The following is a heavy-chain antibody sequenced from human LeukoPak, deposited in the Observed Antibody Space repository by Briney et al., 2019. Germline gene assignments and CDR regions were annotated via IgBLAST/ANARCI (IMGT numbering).Heavy chain of an antibody. CDR2: IIPIFGTA. V-gene: IGHV1-69*06. J-gene: IGHJ5*02. D-gene: IGHD4-17*01. CDR3: ASSTVTTRNWFDP. CDR1: GGTFSSYA. Sequence: ASVKVSCKASGGTFSSYATSWVRQAPGQGLEWMGGIIPIFGTANYAQKFQGRVTITADKSTSTAYMELSSLRSEDTAVYYCASSTVTTRNWFDPWGQGTLVTVSS.